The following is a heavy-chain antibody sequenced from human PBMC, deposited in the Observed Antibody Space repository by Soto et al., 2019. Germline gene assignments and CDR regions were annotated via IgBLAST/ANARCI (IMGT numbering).Heavy chain of an antibody. CDR2: IIPIFGTA. J-gene: IGHJ3*02. Sequence: ASVKVSCKASGGTFSSYAISWVRQAPGQGLEWMGGIIPIFGTANYAQKFQGRVTITADESTSTAYMELSSLRSEDTAVYYCARVDGSGSYYNAFDIWGQGTMVTVSS. CDR1: GGTFSSYA. CDR3: ARVDGSGSYYNAFDI. V-gene: IGHV1-69*13. D-gene: IGHD3-10*01.